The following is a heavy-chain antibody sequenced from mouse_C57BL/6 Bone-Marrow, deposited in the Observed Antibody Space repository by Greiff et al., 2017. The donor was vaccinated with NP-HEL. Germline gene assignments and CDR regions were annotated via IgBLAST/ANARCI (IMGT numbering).Heavy chain of an antibody. J-gene: IGHJ4*01. CDR2: IDPENGDT. CDR3: TTTSVGDYAMDY. D-gene: IGHD3-3*01. CDR1: GFNIKDDY. V-gene: IGHV14-4*01. Sequence: EVKLQESGAELVRPGASVKLSCTASGFNIKDDYMHWVKQRPEQGLEWIGWIDPENGDTEYASKFQGKATITADTSSNTAYLQLSSLTSEDTAVYYCTTTSVGDYAMDYWGQGTSVTVSS.